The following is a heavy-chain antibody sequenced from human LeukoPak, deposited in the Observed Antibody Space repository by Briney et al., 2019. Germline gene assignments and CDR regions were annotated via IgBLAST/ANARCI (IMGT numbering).Heavy chain of an antibody. J-gene: IGHJ5*02. CDR3: ASGVKQLVRETRP. V-gene: IGHV3-21*01. Sequence: PGGSLRLSCAASGFTFSSYSMNWVRQAPGKGLEWVSSISSSSSYIYYADSVKGRFTISRDNAKNSLYLQMNSLRAEDTAVYYCASGVKQLVRETRPWGQGTLVTVSS. D-gene: IGHD6-13*01. CDR2: ISSSSSYI. CDR1: GFTFSSYS.